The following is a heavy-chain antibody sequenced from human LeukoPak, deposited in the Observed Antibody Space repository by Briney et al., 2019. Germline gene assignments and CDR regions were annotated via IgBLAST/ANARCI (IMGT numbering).Heavy chain of an antibody. CDR1: GFTFSSYA. CDR3: AKDKGYCSGGSCSTGEFDY. CDR2: ISGSGGST. D-gene: IGHD2-15*01. V-gene: IGHV3-23*01. Sequence: GGSLRLSCAASGFTFSSYAMSWVRQAPGKGLEWVSAISGSGGSTYYADSVKGRFTISRDNSKNTLYLQMNSLRAEDTAVYYCAKDKGYCSGGSCSTGEFDYWGQGTLVTVSS. J-gene: IGHJ4*02.